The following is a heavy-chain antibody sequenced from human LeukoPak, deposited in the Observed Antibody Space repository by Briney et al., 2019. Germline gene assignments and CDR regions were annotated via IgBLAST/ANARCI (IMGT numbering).Heavy chain of an antibody. CDR2: ISAYNGNT. Sequence: ASVKVSCKASGYTFTSYGISWVRQAPGQGLEWMGWISAYNGNTNYAQKLQGRVTMTTDTSTSTAYMELRSLRSDDTAVYYCARDYDFPNNYPSYDYWGQGTLVTVSS. D-gene: IGHD3-3*01. J-gene: IGHJ4*02. CDR3: ARDYDFPNNYPSYDY. V-gene: IGHV1-18*01. CDR1: GYTFTSYG.